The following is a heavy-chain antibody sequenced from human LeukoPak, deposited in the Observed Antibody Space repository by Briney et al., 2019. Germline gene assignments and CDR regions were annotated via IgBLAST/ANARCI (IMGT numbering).Heavy chain of an antibody. CDR3: ARVGASRYSGSYGLFDP. V-gene: IGHV1-8*01. CDR1: GYTFTSYD. Sequence: ASVKVSCKASGYTFTSYDINWVRQATGQGLEWMGWMNPNSGNTGYAQKFQGRVTMTRNTSISTAYMELSSLRSEDTAVYYCARVGASRYSGSYGLFDPWGQGTLVTVSS. D-gene: IGHD1-26*01. J-gene: IGHJ5*02. CDR2: MNPNSGNT.